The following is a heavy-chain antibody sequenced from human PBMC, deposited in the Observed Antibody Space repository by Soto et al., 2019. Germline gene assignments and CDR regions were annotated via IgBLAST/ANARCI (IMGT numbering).Heavy chain of an antibody. CDR3: ARVWVKKVFGEVNDDDHHDF. Sequence: SETVSLTCTVPGGSISSYYWSWIRQPPGKGLEWIGYIYYSGSTNYNPSLKSRVTISVDTSKNQFSLKLSSVTAADTAVYYCARVWVKKVFGEVNDDDHHDFWAQGTL. J-gene: IGHJ1*01. D-gene: IGHD3-16*01. CDR1: GGSISSYY. CDR2: IYYSGST. V-gene: IGHV4-59*01.